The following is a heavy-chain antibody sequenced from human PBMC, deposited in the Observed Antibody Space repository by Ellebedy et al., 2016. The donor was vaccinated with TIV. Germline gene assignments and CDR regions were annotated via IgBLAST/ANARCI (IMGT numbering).Heavy chain of an antibody. D-gene: IGHD6-19*01. CDR3: ARGFKVSGWPNHAFDI. V-gene: IGHV3-13*01. Sequence: GGSLRLXCAASGFTFSSYEMHWVRQTTGKGLEWVSAIGTAGDTYYPGSVKGRFTISRENAKNSLYLQMNSLRAGDRAVYYCARGFKVSGWPNHAFDIWGQGTMVTVSS. CDR2: IGTAGDT. CDR1: GFTFSSYE. J-gene: IGHJ3*02.